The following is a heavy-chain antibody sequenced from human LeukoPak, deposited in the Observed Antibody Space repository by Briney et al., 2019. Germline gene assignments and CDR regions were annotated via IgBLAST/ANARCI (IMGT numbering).Heavy chain of an antibody. D-gene: IGHD2-2*01. CDR1: GCTFSNYW. CDR2: IKQDGSEK. J-gene: IGHJ6*02. V-gene: IGHV3-7*01. CDR3: ARMGYCSSTSCPPLTRMDV. Sequence: GSLRFSCAASGCTFSNYWMSWVRQAPGKGLEWVANIKQDGSEKYYVDSVKGRFTISRDNAKNSLYLQMNSLRAEDTAVYYCARMGYCSSTSCPPLTRMDVWGQGTTVTVSS.